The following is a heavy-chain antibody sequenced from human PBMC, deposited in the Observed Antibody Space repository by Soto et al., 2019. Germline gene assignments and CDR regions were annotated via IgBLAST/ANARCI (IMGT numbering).Heavy chain of an antibody. Sequence: SETLSLTCTVSGGSISSGGYYWSWIRKHPGKGLEWIGYIYYSGSTYYNPSLKSRVTISVDTSKNQFSLKLSSVTAADTAVYYCAREEVGATTSYFDYWGQGTLVTVSS. CDR3: AREEVGATTSYFDY. CDR1: GGSISSGGYY. J-gene: IGHJ4*02. D-gene: IGHD1-26*01. V-gene: IGHV4-31*03. CDR2: IYYSGST.